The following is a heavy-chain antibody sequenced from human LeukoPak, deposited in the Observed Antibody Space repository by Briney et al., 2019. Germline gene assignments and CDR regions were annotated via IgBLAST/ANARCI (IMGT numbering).Heavy chain of an antibody. Sequence: KSSETLSLTCTVSGGAINSYHWTWIRQPPGKGLEWIASIYYIGSPKYNPSLESRVTISVDTSKNQFSLKVNSLTAADTAVYYCAGRLYCSGGSCYPEGSFDYWGQGTLVTVSS. CDR3: AGRLYCSGGSCYPEGSFDY. J-gene: IGHJ4*02. CDR2: IYYIGSP. V-gene: IGHV4-59*03. CDR1: GGAINSYH. D-gene: IGHD2-15*01.